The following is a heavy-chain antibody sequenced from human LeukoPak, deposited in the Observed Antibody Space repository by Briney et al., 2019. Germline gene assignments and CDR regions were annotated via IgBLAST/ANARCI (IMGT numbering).Heavy chain of an antibody. CDR2: IYYSGST. CDR1: GGSISSSCYY. D-gene: IGHD2-2*01. J-gene: IGHJ5*02. Sequence: SETLSLTCTVSGGSISSSCYYWGWIRQPPGKGLEWIGSIYYSGSTYYNPSLKSRVTISVDTSKNQFSLKLSSVTAADTAVYYCARVIVVVPAAISRFVAGFDPWGQGTLVTVSS. V-gene: IGHV4-39*07. CDR3: ARVIVVVPAAISRFVAGFDP.